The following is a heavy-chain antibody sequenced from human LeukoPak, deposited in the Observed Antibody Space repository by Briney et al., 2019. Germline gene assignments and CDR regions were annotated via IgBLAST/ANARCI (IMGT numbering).Heavy chain of an antibody. CDR1: GFTFSSYG. CDR2: IRYDGSNK. V-gene: IGHV3-30*02. CDR3: AKDGSSSSRYNYYYYMDV. D-gene: IGHD6-13*01. J-gene: IGHJ6*03. Sequence: PGGSLRLSCAASGFTFSSYGMHWVRQAPGKGLEWVAFIRYDGSNKYYADSVKGRFTISRDNSKNTLYLQMNSLRAEDTAVYYCAKDGSSSSRYNYYYYMDVWGKGTTVTVPS.